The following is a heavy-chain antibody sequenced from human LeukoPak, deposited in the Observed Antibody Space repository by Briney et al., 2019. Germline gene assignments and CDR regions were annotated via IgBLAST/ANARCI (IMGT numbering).Heavy chain of an antibody. CDR3: ARGRGEYDYVWESHPFDY. J-gene: IGHJ4*02. CDR2: IIPIFGTE. Sequence: GASVKVSCKASGDTFSNYGISWVRQAPGQGLEWMGGIIPIFGTENYAQKFQGRVTITADESTSTAYMELSSLRSEDTAVYYCARGRGEYDYVWESHPFDYWGQGTLVTVSS. CDR1: GDTFSNYG. D-gene: IGHD3-16*01. V-gene: IGHV1-69*13.